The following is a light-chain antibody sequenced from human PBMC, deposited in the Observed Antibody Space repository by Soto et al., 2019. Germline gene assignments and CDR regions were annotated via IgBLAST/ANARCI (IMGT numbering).Light chain of an antibody. Sequence: EIVLTQSPGTLSLSPGERATLSCRASQSVGSNYLAWYQQKPGQAPRLLIYDGSSRATGIPDRISGSGSGTDFPLTISRLEPEDFAGYFCQHYGSSRGTFGQGTKLDTK. CDR2: DGS. J-gene: IGKJ2*01. CDR3: QHYGSSRGT. V-gene: IGKV3-20*01. CDR1: QSVGSNY.